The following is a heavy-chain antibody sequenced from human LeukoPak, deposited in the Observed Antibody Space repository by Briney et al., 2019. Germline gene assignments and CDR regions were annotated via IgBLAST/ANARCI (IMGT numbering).Heavy chain of an antibody. D-gene: IGHD3-10*01. J-gene: IGHJ6*03. CDR3: TRHTGGGSGSGPYYYYMDV. Sequence: GGSLRLSCAASGFTFSGSAMHWVRQASGKGLEWVGRIRSKANSYATAYAASVKGRFTISRDDSKNTAYLQMNSLKTEDTAVYYCTRHTGGGSGSGPYYYYMDVWGKGTTVTISS. CDR1: GFTFSGSA. V-gene: IGHV3-73*01. CDR2: IRSKANSYAT.